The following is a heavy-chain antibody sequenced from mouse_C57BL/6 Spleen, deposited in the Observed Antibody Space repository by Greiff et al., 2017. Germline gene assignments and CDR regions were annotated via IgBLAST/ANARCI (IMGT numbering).Heavy chain of an antibody. V-gene: IGHV1-52*01. CDR1: GYTFTSYW. CDR2: IDPSDSET. CDR3: ARWGYYGSLDY. D-gene: IGHD1-1*01. Sequence: VQLQQPGAELVRPGSSVKLSCKASGYTFTSYWMHWVKQRPIQGLEWIGNIDPSDSETHYNQKFKDKATLTVDKSSSTAYMPLSSLKSEDSAVYYCARWGYYGSLDYWGQGTTLTVSS. J-gene: IGHJ2*01.